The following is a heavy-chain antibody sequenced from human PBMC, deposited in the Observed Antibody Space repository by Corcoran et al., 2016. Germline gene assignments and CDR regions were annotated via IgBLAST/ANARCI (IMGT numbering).Heavy chain of an antibody. CDR1: GFTFISYW. J-gene: IGHJ6*02. Sequence: EVQLVESGGGLVQPGGSLRLSCAASGFTFISYWMHWVRQAPGKGLVWVSRINSDGSSTNYADSVKGRFPISRDNAKNPVYLQMNSLRAEDTAVYYCAREPVVPAAIHHNGDYYYYGMDVWGQGTTVTVSS. CDR2: INSDGSST. V-gene: IGHV3-74*01. CDR3: AREPVVPAAIHHNGDYYYYGMDV. D-gene: IGHD2-2*01.